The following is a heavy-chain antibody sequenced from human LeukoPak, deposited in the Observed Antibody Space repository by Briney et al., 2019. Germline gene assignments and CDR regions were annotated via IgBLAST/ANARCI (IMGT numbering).Heavy chain of an antibody. V-gene: IGHV1-2*02. J-gene: IGHJ4*02. CDR3: ARDETDHGYSGY. CDR1: GYSFTDYY. Sequence: ASVKVSCKTSGYSFTDYYMHWVRQAPGQGLEWMGWINPNSGGTNFVQRFQGRVTMTRDTSISTAYMELSRLRSDDTAVYYCARDETDHGYSGYWGQGTLVTVSS. CDR2: INPNSGGT. D-gene: IGHD5-12*01.